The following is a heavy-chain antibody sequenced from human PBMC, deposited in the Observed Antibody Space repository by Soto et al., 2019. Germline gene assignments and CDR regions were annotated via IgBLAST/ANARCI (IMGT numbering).Heavy chain of an antibody. D-gene: IGHD3-22*01. CDR3: ARGRGDSSFVQH. CDR2: IIPIFGTA. J-gene: IGHJ1*01. Sequence: VASVKVSCKASGGTFRSYSISWVLQAPGQGLEWMGGIIPIFGTANYAQKLQGRVTITADKSTSTAYMELSSLRSEDTAVYYCARGRGDSSFVQHWGQGTLVTVSS. CDR1: GGTFRSYS. V-gene: IGHV1-69*06.